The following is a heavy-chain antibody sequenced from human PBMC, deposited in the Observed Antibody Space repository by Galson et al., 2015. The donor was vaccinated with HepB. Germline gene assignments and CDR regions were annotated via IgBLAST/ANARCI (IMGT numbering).Heavy chain of an antibody. CDR2: IFHSGST. Sequence: LSLTCAVSGYSISSDYYWGWIRQPPGKGLEWIGSIFHSGSTYYNPSLKSRVTISVDTSKNQFSLKLSSVTAADAAVYYCARKPTYYDSSGYYTYHFDYWGQGTLVTVSS. CDR3: ARKPTYYDSSGYYTYHFDY. J-gene: IGHJ4*02. V-gene: IGHV4-38-2*01. D-gene: IGHD3-22*01. CDR1: GYSISSDYY.